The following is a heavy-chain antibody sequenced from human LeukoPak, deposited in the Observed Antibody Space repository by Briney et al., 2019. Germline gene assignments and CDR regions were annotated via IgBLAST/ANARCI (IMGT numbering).Heavy chain of an antibody. CDR1: GYTFTSYG. D-gene: IGHD1-14*01. CDR2: ICAYNGNT. CDR3: ARDLTARYIISHYGMDV. J-gene: IGHJ6*02. V-gene: IGHV1-18*01. Sequence: ASVKVSCKASGYTFTSYGISWVRQAAGQGGEGMGWICAYNGNTNYAQKLQGRVTMTTDTSTSTAYMELRSLRSDDTAVYYCARDLTARYIISHYGMDVWGQGTTVTVSS.